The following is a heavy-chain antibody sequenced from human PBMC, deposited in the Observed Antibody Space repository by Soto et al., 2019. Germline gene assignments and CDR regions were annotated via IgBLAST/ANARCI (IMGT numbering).Heavy chain of an antibody. V-gene: IGHV1-69*02. CDR1: GGTFSSYT. CDR3: ARTRGIAVTGSAFDI. CDR2: IIPILGLA. J-gene: IGHJ3*02. D-gene: IGHD6-19*01. Sequence: SVKVSCKASGGTFSSYTISWVRQAPGQGLEWMGRIIPILGLANSAQKFQGRVTITADKSTSTAYMELSSLRSEDTAVYYCARTRGIAVTGSAFDIWGQGTMVTVSS.